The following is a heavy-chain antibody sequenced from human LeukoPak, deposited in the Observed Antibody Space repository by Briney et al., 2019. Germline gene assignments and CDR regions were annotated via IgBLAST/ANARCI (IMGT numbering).Heavy chain of an antibody. D-gene: IGHD2-21*01. J-gene: IGHJ5*02. CDR3: ARADRLDGGPYLIGP. CDR1: GYSFTDYY. V-gene: IGHV1-2*02. Sequence: ASVKASCKASGYSFTDYYMHWVRQAPGQGLEWMGWINPNSGGTSSAQKFQGRVTMTRDTSNTTVYMEVSWLTSDDTAIYYCARADRLDGGPYLIGPWGQGTLVTVSS. CDR2: INPNSGGT.